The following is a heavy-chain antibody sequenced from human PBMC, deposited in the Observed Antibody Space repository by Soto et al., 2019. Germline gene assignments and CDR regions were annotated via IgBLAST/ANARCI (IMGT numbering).Heavy chain of an antibody. J-gene: IGHJ6*02. V-gene: IGHV4-34*01. CDR1: GGSFSGYY. D-gene: IGHD2-2*01. CDR3: ARGLGSQYRGDV. CDR2: INHSGST. Sequence: PSETLSLTCAVYGGSFSGYYWSWIRQPPGKGLEWIGEINHSGSTNYNPSLKSRVTISVDTSKNQFSLKLSSVTAADTAVYYCARGLGSQYRGDVWGQGTTVTVSS.